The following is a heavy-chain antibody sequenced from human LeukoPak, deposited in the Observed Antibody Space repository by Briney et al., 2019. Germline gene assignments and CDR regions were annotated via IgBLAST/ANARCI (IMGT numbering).Heavy chain of an antibody. CDR3: ARGSSPTYYYYMDV. CDR1: GYTFTGYY. V-gene: IGHV1-2*02. Sequence: ASVKVSCKASGYTFTGYYMHWVRQAPGQGLEWMGWINPNSGGTIYAQKFQGRVTMTRDTSISTAYMELSRLRSDDTAGYYCARGSSPTYYYYMDVWGKGTTVTVSS. J-gene: IGHJ6*03. CDR2: INPNSGGT. D-gene: IGHD6-6*01.